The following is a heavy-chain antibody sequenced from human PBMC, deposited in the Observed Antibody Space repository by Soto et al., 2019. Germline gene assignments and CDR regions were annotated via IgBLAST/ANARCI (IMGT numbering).Heavy chain of an antibody. CDR2: IYHTGNA. V-gene: IGHV4-39*07. Sequence: PSETLSLTCSVSGDSISNSRFYWAWIRQPPGEGLEWIGSIYHTGNAYYNPSLKSRVTIFVDTSKNQFSLKLTSVTAADTAVYSCGGGGAGPRLKYWGRGSLVTV. D-gene: IGHD1-1*01. CDR1: GDSISNSRFY. CDR3: GGGGAGPRLKY. J-gene: IGHJ1*01.